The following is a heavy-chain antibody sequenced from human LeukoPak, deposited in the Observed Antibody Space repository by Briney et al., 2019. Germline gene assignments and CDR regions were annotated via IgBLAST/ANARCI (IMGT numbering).Heavy chain of an antibody. V-gene: IGHV3-23*01. Sequence: GGSLRLSCAASGFTFSSYGMTWVRQAPGKGLEWVSAISGSGGSTYYADSVKGRFTISRDNSKNTLYLQMNSLRAEDTAVYYCAKDPRQSIAMVRGVIPFDYWGQGTLVTVSS. CDR2: ISGSGGST. CDR3: AKDPRQSIAMVRGVIPFDY. J-gene: IGHJ4*02. CDR1: GFTFSSYG. D-gene: IGHD3-10*01.